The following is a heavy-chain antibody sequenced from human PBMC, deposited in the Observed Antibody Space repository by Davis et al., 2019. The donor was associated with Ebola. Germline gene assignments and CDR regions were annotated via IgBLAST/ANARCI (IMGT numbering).Heavy chain of an antibody. CDR1: AASTSSGGHY. J-gene: IGHJ4*02. Sequence: SDTLSLTCSVSAASTSSGGHYWSWTRQHPGKGLEWIGYIYYSGSTYYNPSLKSRVTISVDTSKNQFSLKLSSVTAADTAVYYCTGTIVGATRVDYWGQGTLVTVSS. CDR2: IYYSGST. CDR3: TGTIVGATRVDY. V-gene: IGHV4-31*03. D-gene: IGHD1-26*01.